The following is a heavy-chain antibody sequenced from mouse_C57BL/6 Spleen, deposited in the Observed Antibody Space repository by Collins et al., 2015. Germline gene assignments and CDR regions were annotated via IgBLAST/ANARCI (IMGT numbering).Heavy chain of an antibody. D-gene: IGHD3-1*01. CDR1: TSYG. CDR3: ARSGGRGYFDV. CDR2: IYPRSGNT. V-gene: IGHV1-81*01. J-gene: IGHJ1*03. Sequence: TSYGISWVKQRTGQGLEWIGEIYPRSGNTYYNEKFKGKATLTADKSSSTAYMELRSLTSEDSAVYFCARSGGRGYFDVWGTGTTVTVSS.